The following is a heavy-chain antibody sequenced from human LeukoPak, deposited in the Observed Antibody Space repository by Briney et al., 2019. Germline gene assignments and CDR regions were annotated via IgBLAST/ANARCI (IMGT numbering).Heavy chain of an antibody. CDR1: GFTLSTYD. CDR2: IDIPGNT. J-gene: IGHJ5*02. D-gene: IGHD6-19*01. CDR3: ARAVAGTHWFDP. V-gene: IGHV3-13*01. Sequence: GGSLRLSCAASGFTLSTYDMHWVRQPPGKGLEWVSGIDIPGNTYYPDSVKGRFTKSRESAKNSLYLQMNSLRAGDTAVYYCARAVAGTHWFDPWGQGTLITVSS.